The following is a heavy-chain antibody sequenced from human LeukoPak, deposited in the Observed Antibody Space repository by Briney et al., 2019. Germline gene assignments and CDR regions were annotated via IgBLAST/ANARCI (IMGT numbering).Heavy chain of an antibody. CDR1: GGSISSSSYY. D-gene: IGHD3-3*01. CDR2: IYYSGST. V-gene: IGHV4-39*07. J-gene: IGHJ4*02. Sequence: SETLSLTCTVSGGSISSSSYYWGWIRQPPGKGLEWIGSIYYSGSTYYNPSLKSRVTISVDTSKNQFSLKLSSVTAADTAVYYCAPYYDFWSGYYHSPRFDYWGQGTLVTVSS. CDR3: APYYDFWSGYYHSPRFDY.